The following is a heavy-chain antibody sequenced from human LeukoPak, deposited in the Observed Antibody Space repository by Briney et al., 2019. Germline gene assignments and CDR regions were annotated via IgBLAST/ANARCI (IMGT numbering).Heavy chain of an antibody. V-gene: IGHV4-30-2*01. Sequence: SETLSLTCTVSGGSISSSSYYWGWIRQPPGKGLEWIGYIYHSGSTYYNPSLKSRVTISVDRSKNQFSLKLSSVTAADTAVYYCASHRGDKVATLYFDYWGQGTLVTVSS. CDR1: GGSISSSSYY. CDR3: ASHRGDKVATLYFDY. D-gene: IGHD5-12*01. J-gene: IGHJ4*02. CDR2: IYHSGST.